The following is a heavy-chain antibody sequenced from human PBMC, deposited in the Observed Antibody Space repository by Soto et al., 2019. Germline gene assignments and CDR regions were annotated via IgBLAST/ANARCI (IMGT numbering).Heavy chain of an antibody. D-gene: IGHD3-9*01. CDR2: IYYSGST. Sequence: PSETLSLTCTVSGGSISSSSYYWGWIRQPPGKGLEWIGSIYYSGSTNYNPSLKSRVTISVDTSKNQFSLKLSSVTAADTAVYYCARGYYDILTGLYYYYGMDVWGKGTTVTVSS. CDR1: GGSISSSSYY. V-gene: IGHV4-39*07. J-gene: IGHJ6*04. CDR3: ARGYYDILTGLYYYYGMDV.